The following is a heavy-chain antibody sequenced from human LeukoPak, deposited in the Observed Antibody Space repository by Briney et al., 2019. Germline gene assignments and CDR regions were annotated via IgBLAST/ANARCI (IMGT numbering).Heavy chain of an antibody. CDR2: FDPEDGET. J-gene: IGHJ2*01. D-gene: IGHD2-21*02. CDR3: ATDRGAYCGGDCYSGWYFDL. CDR1: GYTLTELS. Sequence: ASVKVSCKVSGYTLTELSMHWVRQAPGKGLEWMGGFDPEDGETIYAQKFQGRVTMTEDTSTDTAYMELSSLRSEDTAVYYCATDRGAYCGGDCYSGWYFDLWGRGTLVTVSS. V-gene: IGHV1-24*01.